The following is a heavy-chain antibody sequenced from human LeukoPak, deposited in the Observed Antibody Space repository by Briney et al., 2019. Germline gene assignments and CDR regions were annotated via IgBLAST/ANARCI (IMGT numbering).Heavy chain of an antibody. CDR3: ARVTGEYYYGMDV. J-gene: IGHJ6*02. CDR2: ISWNSGSI. V-gene: IGHV3-9*01. D-gene: IGHD7-27*01. CDR1: GFTFDDYA. Sequence: TGGSLRLSCAASGFTFDDYAMHWVRHAPGKGLEWVSGISWNSGSIGYADSVKGRFTISRDNAKNSLYLQMNSLRAEDTAVYYCARVTGEYYYGMDVWGQGTTVTVSS.